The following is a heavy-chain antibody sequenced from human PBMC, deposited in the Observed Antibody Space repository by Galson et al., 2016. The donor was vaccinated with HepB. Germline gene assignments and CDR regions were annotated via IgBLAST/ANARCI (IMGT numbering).Heavy chain of an antibody. D-gene: IGHD3-10*01. CDR3: AKDPYYGSDRGYGMDV. CDR1: GFSFRNYA. V-gene: IGHV3-30*18. Sequence: SLRLSCAASGFSFRNYAMHWVRQAPGKGLEWVAYIPLDGSNKYYRDSVKGRFTISRDNSKNTVYLQMNSLRAEDTAVYYCAKDPYYGSDRGYGMDVWGQGTTVTVSS. CDR2: IPLDGSNK. J-gene: IGHJ6*02.